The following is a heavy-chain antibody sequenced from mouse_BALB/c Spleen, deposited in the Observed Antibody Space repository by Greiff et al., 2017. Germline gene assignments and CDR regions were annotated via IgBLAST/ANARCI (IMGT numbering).Heavy chain of an antibody. CDR1: GFTFSSFG. D-gene: IGHD2-1*01. CDR2: ISSGSSTI. V-gene: IGHV5-17*02. Sequence: EVKVVESGGGLVQPGGSRKLSCAASGFTFSSFGMHWVRQAPEKGLEWVAYISSGSSTIYYADTVKGRFTISRDNPKNTLFLQMTSLRSEDTAMYYCARDYGNYGFAYWGQGTLVTVSA. CDR3: ARDYGNYGFAY. J-gene: IGHJ3*01.